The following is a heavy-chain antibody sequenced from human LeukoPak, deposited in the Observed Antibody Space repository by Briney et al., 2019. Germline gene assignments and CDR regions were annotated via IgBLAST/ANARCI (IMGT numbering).Heavy chain of an antibody. Sequence: SVKVSCKASGYTFTIYAISSVRQAPGQGLEWMGWIYPNSGGTKYAQTFHGRVTMTRETSISTACRELRRLRSDDRAVYYCASHGVVWTRNWFDPWGQGTLVTVSS. CDR1: GYTFTIYA. CDR2: IYPNSGGT. CDR3: ASHGVVWTRNWFDP. J-gene: IGHJ5*02. D-gene: IGHD2-21*01. V-gene: IGHV1-2*02.